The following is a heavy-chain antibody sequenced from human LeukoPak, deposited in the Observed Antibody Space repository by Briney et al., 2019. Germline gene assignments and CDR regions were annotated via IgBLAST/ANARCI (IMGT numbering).Heavy chain of an antibody. Sequence: SETLSLTCTVSGGSISSHYWRWLRQPPREGLQWDGRVYYSGSPNYKTSLKSRVTIAVDTSKNQFSLKLSSVTAADMAVYYCVRGAGIPARLHTSGRYFDWLLPNWSDPWSQGTLVTVSS. J-gene: IGHJ5*02. CDR3: VRGAGIPARLHTSGRYFDWLLPNWSDP. V-gene: IGHV4-59*11. CDR2: VYYSGSP. D-gene: IGHD3-9*01. CDR1: GGSISSHY.